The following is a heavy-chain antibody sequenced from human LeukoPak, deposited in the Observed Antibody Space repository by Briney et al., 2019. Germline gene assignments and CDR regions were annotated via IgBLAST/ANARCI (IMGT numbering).Heavy chain of an antibody. CDR1: AYTFTSYG. J-gene: IGHJ4*02. Sequence: ASVKVSCKASAYTFTSYGISWVRQAPGQGLEWMGWTSAYNGNTNYAQKLQGRVTMTTDTSTSPAYMELRCLRTDDTAVYLRAIHRYIVWELHRFDHRRQRTLVTVSS. CDR3: AIHRYIVWELHRFDH. D-gene: IGHD1-26*01. V-gene: IGHV1-18*01. CDR2: TSAYNGNT.